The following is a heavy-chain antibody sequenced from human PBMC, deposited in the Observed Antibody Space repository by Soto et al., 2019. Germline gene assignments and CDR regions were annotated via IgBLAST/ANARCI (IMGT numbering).Heavy chain of an antibody. V-gene: IGHV1-2*04. D-gene: IGHD1-1*01. CDR2: INPNSGGT. CDR1: GYTFTGYY. J-gene: IGHJ6*02. Sequence: ASVKVSCNASGYTFTGYYMHWVRQAPGQGLESMGWINPNSGGTNYAQKFRGWVTMTRDTSISTAYMELSRLRSDDTAVYYCARDYAGEIGTTSFYYYGMAVWGQGTTVTVSS. CDR3: ARDYAGEIGTTSFYYYGMAV.